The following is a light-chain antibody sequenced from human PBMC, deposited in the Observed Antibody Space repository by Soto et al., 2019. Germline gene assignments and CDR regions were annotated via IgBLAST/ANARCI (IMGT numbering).Light chain of an antibody. Sequence: SVLTQPSSVSGSPGQSITISSIGTSSDIGGYNYVSWYQQHPGNAPKLMVFDVSDRPSGVSNRFSGSKSGNTASLTISGLQAEDEADYYCSSYTTSSFYVFGTGTKVTVL. CDR3: SSYTTSSFYV. CDR1: SSDIGGYNY. J-gene: IGLJ1*01. V-gene: IGLV2-14*03. CDR2: DVS.